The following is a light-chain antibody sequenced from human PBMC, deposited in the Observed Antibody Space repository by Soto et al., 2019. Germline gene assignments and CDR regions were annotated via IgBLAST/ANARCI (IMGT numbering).Light chain of an antibody. J-gene: IGKJ4*01. CDR1: QSVGTY. V-gene: IGKV1-39*01. Sequence: DIQMTQSPSSLSASVGYRVTMTCRASQSVGTYLSWHQQKEGKAPKLLINVASTLQSGVPSRFSGSGSGTDFTLAISSLQPEDFATYYCQQSSSTPQTFGGGTKVDIK. CDR3: QQSSSTPQT. CDR2: VAS.